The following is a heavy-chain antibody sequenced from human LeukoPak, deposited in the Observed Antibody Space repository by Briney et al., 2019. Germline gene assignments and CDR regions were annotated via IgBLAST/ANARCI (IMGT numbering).Heavy chain of an antibody. J-gene: IGHJ5*02. CDR3: AVSQYGSGSYPPP. V-gene: IGHV3-21*01. D-gene: IGHD3-10*01. Sequence: GGSLGLSCAASGFTFSSYSMNWVRQAPGKGLEWVSSISSSSSYIYYADSVKGRFTISRDNAKNSLYLQMNSLRAEDTAVYYCAVSQYGSGSYPPPWGQGTLVTVSS. CDR1: GFTFSSYS. CDR2: ISSSSSYI.